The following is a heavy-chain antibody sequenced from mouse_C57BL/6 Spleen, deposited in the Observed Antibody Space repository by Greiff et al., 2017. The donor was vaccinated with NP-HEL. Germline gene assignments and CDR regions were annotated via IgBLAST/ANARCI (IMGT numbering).Heavy chain of an antibody. CDR2: ILPGSGST. D-gene: IGHD2-4*01. Sequence: QVQLKESGAELMKPGASVKLSCKATGYTFTGYWIEWVKQRPGHGLEWIGEILPGSGSTNYNEKFKGKATFTADTSSNTAYMQLSSLTTEDSAIYYCARGDYDYDGGDYYAMDYWGQGTSVTVSS. J-gene: IGHJ4*01. CDR1: GYTFTGYW. CDR3: ARGDYDYDGGDYYAMDY. V-gene: IGHV1-9*01.